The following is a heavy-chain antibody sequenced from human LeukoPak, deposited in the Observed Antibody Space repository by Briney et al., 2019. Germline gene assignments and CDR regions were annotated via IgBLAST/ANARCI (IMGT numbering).Heavy chain of an antibody. CDR1: GFTFSSYW. CDR2: INSDGSST. J-gene: IGHJ4*02. D-gene: IGHD1-26*01. Sequence: GGSLRLSCAASGFTFSSYWMHWVRQAPGKGLVWVSRINSDGSSTTYADSVKGRFTISRDNAKNTLYLQMNSLRAEDTAVYYCVRGGVGATYFDYWGQGTLFTVSS. V-gene: IGHV3-74*01. CDR3: VRGGVGATYFDY.